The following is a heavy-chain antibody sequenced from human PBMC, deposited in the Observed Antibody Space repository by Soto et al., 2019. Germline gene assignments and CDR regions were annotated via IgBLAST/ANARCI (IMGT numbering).Heavy chain of an antibody. CDR2: IYYSGST. Sequence: QVQLQESGPGLVKPSQTLSLTCTVSGGSISSGGYYWSWIRQHPGKGLEWIGYIYYSGSTYYNPSLKSRVTISVDTSKNQFSLKLSSVTAADTAVYYCARDYSYAYYYYYGMDVWGQGTTVTVSS. CDR1: GGSISSGGYY. D-gene: IGHD5-18*01. V-gene: IGHV4-31*03. J-gene: IGHJ6*02. CDR3: ARDYSYAYYYYYGMDV.